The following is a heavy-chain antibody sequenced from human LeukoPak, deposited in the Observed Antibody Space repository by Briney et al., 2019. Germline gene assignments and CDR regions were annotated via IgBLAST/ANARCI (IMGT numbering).Heavy chain of an antibody. CDR1: GGTFSSYA. V-gene: IGHV1-69*06. D-gene: IGHD6-19*01. CDR2: IIPIFGTA. Sequence: SVKVSCKASGGTFSSYAISWVRQAPGQGLEWMGGIIPIFGTANYAQKFQGRVTITANKSTSTAYMELSSLRSEDTAVYYCASADSGCYLDWGQGTLVTVSS. J-gene: IGHJ4*02. CDR3: ASADSGCYLD.